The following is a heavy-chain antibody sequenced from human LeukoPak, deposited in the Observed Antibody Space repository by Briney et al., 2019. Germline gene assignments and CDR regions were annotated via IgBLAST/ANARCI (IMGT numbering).Heavy chain of an antibody. Sequence: ASVNVSCKASGYTFTGYYMYWVRQAPGQGLEWMGWINPNSGATNYAQKFQGRVTMTRDTSISTAYMEVRRLTSDDTAVYYCARGSAGTYCSGGSYYSDYWGQGTLVTVSS. CDR1: GYTFTGYY. CDR3: ARGSAGTYCSGGSYYSDY. J-gene: IGHJ4*02. D-gene: IGHD2-15*01. CDR2: INPNSGAT. V-gene: IGHV1-2*02.